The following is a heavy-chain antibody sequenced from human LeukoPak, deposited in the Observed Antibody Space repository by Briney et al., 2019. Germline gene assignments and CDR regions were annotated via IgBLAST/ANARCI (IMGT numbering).Heavy chain of an antibody. V-gene: IGHV5-51*01. Sequence: GESLKISCKGSGYSFTSYWIGWVRQMPGKGLEWMGIIYPGDSDTRYSPSFQGQVTISADKSISTAYLQWSSLEASDTAMYYCARSVLMVYATNYFDYWGQGTLVTVSS. J-gene: IGHJ4*02. D-gene: IGHD2-8*01. CDR3: ARSVLMVYATNYFDY. CDR1: GYSFTSYW. CDR2: IYPGDSDT.